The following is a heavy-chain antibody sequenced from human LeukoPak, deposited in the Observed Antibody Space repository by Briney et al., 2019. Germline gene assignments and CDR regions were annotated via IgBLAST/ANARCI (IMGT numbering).Heavy chain of an antibody. CDR2: ISAYNGNT. CDR3: ARDPEPYSTVTYFDY. CDR1: GYTFTRYG. V-gene: IGHV1-18*01. Sequence: ASVKVSCKASGYTFTRYGISWVRQAPGQGLEWMGWISAYNGNTNYAQKLRGRVTMTTDTSTSTAYMELRSLRSDDTAVYYCARDPEPYSTVTYFDYWGQGTLVTVSS. J-gene: IGHJ4*02. D-gene: IGHD1-14*01.